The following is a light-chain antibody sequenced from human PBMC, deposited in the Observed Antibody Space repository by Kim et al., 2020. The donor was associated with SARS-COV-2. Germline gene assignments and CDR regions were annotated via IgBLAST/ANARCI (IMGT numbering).Light chain of an antibody. CDR2: GAS. CDR1: QGVSSS. J-gene: IGKJ1*01. CDR3: QQYNNWPWT. V-gene: IGKV3-15*01. Sequence: PAYRSTLSCRASQGVSSSLAWYQQKPGQAPRLLSYGASTRATGIPARFSGSGSGTEFTLTISSLQSXDFAVYYCQQYNNWPWTFGQGTKVDIK.